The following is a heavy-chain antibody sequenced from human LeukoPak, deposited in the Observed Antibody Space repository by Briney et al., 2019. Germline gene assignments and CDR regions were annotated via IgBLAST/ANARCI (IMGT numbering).Heavy chain of an antibody. CDR1: GFTFTTYA. CDR2: VGGSGYNT. CDR3: AKSLIVLVPSALDD. Sequence: QSGGSLRLSCAASGFTFTTYAMTWVRQAPGKGPEWVSAVGGSGYNTYYADSVKGRFTISRDNSKNRVYLQMNSLRPEDTATYYCAKSLIVLVPSALDDWGQGTLVTVSS. J-gene: IGHJ4*02. V-gene: IGHV3-23*01. D-gene: IGHD2-2*01.